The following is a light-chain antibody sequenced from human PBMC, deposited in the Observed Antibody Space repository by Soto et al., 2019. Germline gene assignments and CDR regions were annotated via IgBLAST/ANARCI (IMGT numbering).Light chain of an antibody. Sequence: QSALTQPPSASGSPGQSVTISCTGTSSDVAGSDYVSWYRQHPGKAPKLIIYEVTKRPAGVPDRFSGSKSGNTASLTVSGLQADDESYYYCSSFARGDNPHVLFGGGTKLTVL. CDR3: SSFARGDNPHVL. CDR1: SSDVAGSDY. CDR2: EVT. J-gene: IGLJ2*01. V-gene: IGLV2-8*01.